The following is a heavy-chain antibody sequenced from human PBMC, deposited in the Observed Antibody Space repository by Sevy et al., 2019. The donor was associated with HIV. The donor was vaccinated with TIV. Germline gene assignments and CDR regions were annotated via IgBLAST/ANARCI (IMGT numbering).Heavy chain of an antibody. J-gene: IGHJ6*02. D-gene: IGHD1-1*01. CDR1: GLTFSDAW. CDR3: THDENYYYGMAV. CDR2: IKSKAEGGTT. Sequence: GGSLRLSCAVSGLTFSDAWMSWVRQAPGKGLEWVGRIKSKAEGGTTDYAAPVRGRFSISRDDSKNTVYLQMNSLKTEDTAVYYCTHDENYYYGMAVWGQGTTVTVSS. V-gene: IGHV3-15*01.